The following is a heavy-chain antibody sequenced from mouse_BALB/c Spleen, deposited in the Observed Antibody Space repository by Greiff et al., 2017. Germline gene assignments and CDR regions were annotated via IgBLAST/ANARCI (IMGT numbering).Heavy chain of an antibody. CDR2: IWGDGST. CDR3: AREDYYGSLDY. CDR1: GFSLTGYG. D-gene: IGHD1-1*01. J-gene: IGHJ2*01. V-gene: IGHV2-6-7*02. Sequence: VQLQESGPGLVAPSQSLSITCTVSGFSLTGYGVNWVRQPPGKGLEWLGMIWGDGSTDYNSALKSRLSISKDNSKSQVFLKMNSLQTDDTARYYCAREDYYGSLDYWGQGTTLTVSS.